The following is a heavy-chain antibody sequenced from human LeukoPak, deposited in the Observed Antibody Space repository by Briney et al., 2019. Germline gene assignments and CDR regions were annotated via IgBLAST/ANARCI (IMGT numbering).Heavy chain of an antibody. J-gene: IGHJ3*02. V-gene: IGHV1-2*02. Sequence: ASVKVSCKASGYTFTDYYIHWVRQAPGQGVGWMGWMNPNSGEKIYAQKFQGRVSKTRDRSITEAYMELTSLKSDDTAVYYCARGYSYGLCRAFDIWGQGTMVTVSS. CDR3: ARGYSYGLCRAFDI. CDR2: MNPNSGEK. D-gene: IGHD5-18*01. CDR1: GYTFTDYY.